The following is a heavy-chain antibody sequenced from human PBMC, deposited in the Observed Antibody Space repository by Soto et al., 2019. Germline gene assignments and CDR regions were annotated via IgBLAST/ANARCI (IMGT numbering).Heavy chain of an antibody. CDR2: IIGSGGRT. CDR1: GVTLSSYA. Sequence: XGSLRLSCSASGVTLSSYAMSWVRQAPGKGLEWVSAIIGSGGRTYYADSVKDRFTISRDNSKNTLYMQMNSLRAEDTAVDYCAKDGGRWYRSSVGGMDVWGQGTTVTVSS. J-gene: IGHJ6*02. D-gene: IGHD6-13*01. V-gene: IGHV3-23*01. CDR3: AKDGGRWYRSSVGGMDV.